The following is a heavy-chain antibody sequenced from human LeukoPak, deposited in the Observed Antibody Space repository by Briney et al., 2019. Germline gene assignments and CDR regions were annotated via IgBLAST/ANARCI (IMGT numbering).Heavy chain of an antibody. CDR1: NGSISSDY. Sequence: SETLSLTCSVSNGSISSDYWSWIRHPPGKGLEWIGNVYYTEYTNYNPSLKSRVTISQDTSKTQFTLKLTSLTAADTAIYYCARDMRRHGESGYGFDYWGQGIRVTVSS. J-gene: IGHJ4*02. CDR3: ARDMRRHGESGYGFDY. V-gene: IGHV4-59*01. D-gene: IGHD5-12*01. CDR2: VYYTEYT.